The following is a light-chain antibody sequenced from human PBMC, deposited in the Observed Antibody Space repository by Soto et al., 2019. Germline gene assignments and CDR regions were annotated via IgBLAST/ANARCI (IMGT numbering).Light chain of an antibody. Sequence: QSVLTQPPSVSGAPGQRVTISCTGSSSNIGANFDVHWYHQLPGTAPKLLIYGNTNRPSGVPDRFSGSKSGASASLAITGLQAEDEADYYCAAWDDSLNGVVFGGGTKLTVL. CDR3: AAWDDSLNGVV. J-gene: IGLJ2*01. V-gene: IGLV1-40*01. CDR2: GNT. CDR1: SSNIGANFD.